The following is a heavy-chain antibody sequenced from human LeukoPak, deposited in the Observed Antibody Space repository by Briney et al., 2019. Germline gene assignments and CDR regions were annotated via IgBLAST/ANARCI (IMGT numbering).Heavy chain of an antibody. J-gene: IGHJ3*02. D-gene: IGHD5-18*01. V-gene: IGHV1-18*01. CDR3: ARGMGYSYGHPQGAFDI. Sequence: GASVKVSCKASGYSFTSYGFNWVRQAPGQGLEWMGWMSAYNGKTNYAHSLQGRVTVTADTSTSTAHMELRSLRSEDTAVYYCARGMGYSYGHPQGAFDIWGQGTMVTVSS. CDR2: MSAYNGKT. CDR1: GYSFTSYG.